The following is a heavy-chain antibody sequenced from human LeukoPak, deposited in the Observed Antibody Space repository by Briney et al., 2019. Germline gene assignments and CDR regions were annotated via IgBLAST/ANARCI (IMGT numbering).Heavy chain of an antibody. CDR2: FTGGGTGT. V-gene: IGHV3-23*01. CDR3: AKDQSSSWYGGYWFDP. CDR1: GFTFSTYA. Sequence: GGSLRLSCAASGFTFSTYAVNWVRQAPGKGLEWVSTFTGGGTGTYYADSVKGRFTISRDNSKNTLYLQMNSLRAEDTAVYYCAKDQSSSWYGGYWFDPWGQGTLVTVSS. J-gene: IGHJ5*02. D-gene: IGHD6-13*01.